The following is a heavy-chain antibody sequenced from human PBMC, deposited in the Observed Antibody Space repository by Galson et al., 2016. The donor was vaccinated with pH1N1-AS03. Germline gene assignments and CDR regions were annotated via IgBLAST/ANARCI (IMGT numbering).Heavy chain of an antibody. D-gene: IGHD1-26*01. CDR3: ARVSGSPHWFDP. CDR1: GFTFSIYA. CDR2: VGGVDGSL. J-gene: IGHJ5*02. V-gene: IGHV3-23*01. Sequence: SLRLSCAASGFTFSIYAMHWVRQAPGKGLEWVSGVGGVDGSLWYAESVKGRFTVSRDNSKGTLDLQMNSLRADDTAVYYCARVSGSPHWFDPGGQGTLVTVSS.